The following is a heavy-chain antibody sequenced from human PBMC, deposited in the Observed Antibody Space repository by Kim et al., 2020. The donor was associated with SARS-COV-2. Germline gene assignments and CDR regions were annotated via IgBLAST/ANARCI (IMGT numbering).Heavy chain of an antibody. D-gene: IGHD2-15*01. CDR2: ISAYNGNT. Sequence: ASVKVSCKASGYTFTSYGISWVRQAPGQGLEWMGWISAYNGNTNYAQKLQGRVTMTTDTSTSTAYMELRSLRSDDTAVYYCARDSNNGGGRDRLDPWGQGTLVTVSS. CDR1: GYTFTSYG. J-gene: IGHJ5*02. CDR3: ARDSNNGGGRDRLDP. V-gene: IGHV1-18*01.